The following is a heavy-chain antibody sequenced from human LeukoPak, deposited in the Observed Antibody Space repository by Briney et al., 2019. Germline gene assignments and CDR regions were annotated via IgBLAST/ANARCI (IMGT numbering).Heavy chain of an antibody. CDR3: ARVAGTKYFDY. V-gene: IGHV1-46*01. D-gene: IGHD6-13*01. CDR1: GYTFTGYY. Sequence: ASVKVSCKASGYTFTGYYIHWVRQAPGQGLEWMGIINPSGGSTSYAQKFQGRVTMTRDTSTSTVYMELSSLRSEDTAVYYCARVAGTKYFDYWGQGTLVTVSS. CDR2: INPSGGST. J-gene: IGHJ4*02.